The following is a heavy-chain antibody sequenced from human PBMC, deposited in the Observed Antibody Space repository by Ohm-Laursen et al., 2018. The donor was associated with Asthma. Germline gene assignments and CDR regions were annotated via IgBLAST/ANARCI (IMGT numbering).Heavy chain of an antibody. Sequence: SLRLSCAAPGFTFSSYAMHWGRQAAGKGLEWVAGGGSYHDGGLKYYADSVNGRFTVSRDDSKNTLYLQMNSLRPDDTAVFYCARDVMEWYLPAFDFWGQGTLVTVSS. CDR3: ARDVMEWYLPAFDF. V-gene: IGHV3-30-3*01. D-gene: IGHD3-3*01. CDR2: GGSYHDGGLK. CDR1: GFTFSSYA. J-gene: IGHJ4*02.